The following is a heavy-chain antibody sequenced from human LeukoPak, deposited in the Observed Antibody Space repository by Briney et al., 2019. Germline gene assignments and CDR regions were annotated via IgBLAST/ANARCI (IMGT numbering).Heavy chain of an antibody. D-gene: IGHD3-3*01. Sequence: GGSPRLSCTASGFTFGDYAMSWVRQAPGKGLECVGFIRSKAYGGTTEHAASVKGRFTISRDDSKSIAYMQMNSLKTEDTAVYYCTRAAYYHFWSGYYVWGQRTLVTVAS. CDR2: IRSKAYGGTT. V-gene: IGHV3-49*04. J-gene: IGHJ4*02. CDR3: TRAAYYHFWSGYYV. CDR1: GFTFGDYA.